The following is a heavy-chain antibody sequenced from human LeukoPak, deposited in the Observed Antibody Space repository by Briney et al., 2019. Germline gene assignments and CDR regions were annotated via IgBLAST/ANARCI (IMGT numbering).Heavy chain of an antibody. CDR3: AREFAAAGPHFDS. CDR2: ISAYNGNT. J-gene: IGHJ4*02. Sequence: ASVKVSCKASGGTFSSYAISWVRQAPGQGLEWMGWISAYNGNTNYAQKLQGRLTMTTDTSTSTAYMELRSLRSDDTAVYYCAREFAAAGPHFDSWGQGTLVTVSS. CDR1: GGTFSSYA. V-gene: IGHV1-18*01. D-gene: IGHD6-13*01.